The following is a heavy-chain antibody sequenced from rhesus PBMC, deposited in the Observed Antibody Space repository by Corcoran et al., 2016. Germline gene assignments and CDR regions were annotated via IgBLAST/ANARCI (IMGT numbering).Heavy chain of an antibody. V-gene: IGHV3-30*01. Sequence: EVQLVESGGGLVQPGGSLRLSCAASGFTFSTVWMNWVRQAPGKGLEWVARIKSKADGGTAVYAASVKVRFTISRDDSKNTLYLQMNSLKTEDTAVYYCTTQRSWNSDYWGQGVLVTVSS. CDR3: TTQRSWNSDY. CDR2: IKSKADGGTA. J-gene: IGHJ4*01. CDR1: GFTFSTVW. D-gene: IGHD6-25*01.